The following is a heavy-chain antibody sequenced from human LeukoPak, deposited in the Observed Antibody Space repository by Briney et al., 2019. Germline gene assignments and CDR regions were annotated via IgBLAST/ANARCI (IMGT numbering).Heavy chain of an antibody. CDR2: IWYDGSNK. V-gene: IGHV3-33*03. D-gene: IGHD3-10*01. Sequence: PGGSLRLSCAASGFTFSSYGMHWVRQAPGKGLEWVAVIWYDGSNKYYADSVKGRFTISRDNAKNSLYLQMNSLRAEDTAVYYCAKGTSHWGQGTLVTVSS. CDR1: GFTFSSYG. CDR3: AKGTSH. J-gene: IGHJ4*02.